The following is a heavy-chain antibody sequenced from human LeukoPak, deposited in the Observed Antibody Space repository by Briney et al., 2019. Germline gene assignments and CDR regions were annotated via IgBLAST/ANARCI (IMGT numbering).Heavy chain of an antibody. CDR1: GASLSDHY. D-gene: IGHD2/OR15-2a*01. CDR2: IDHIGNT. V-gene: IGHV4-34*01. Sequence: PSETLPLTCAVFGASLSDHYWSWIRQPPGKGLEWVGEIDHIGNTSYNPSLKSRITISMDTSKNQFSLKLTSVTAADTAVYSCARGKRRNSFKNVFEIWGQGTMITVSS. J-gene: IGHJ3*02. CDR3: ARGKRRNSFKNVFEI.